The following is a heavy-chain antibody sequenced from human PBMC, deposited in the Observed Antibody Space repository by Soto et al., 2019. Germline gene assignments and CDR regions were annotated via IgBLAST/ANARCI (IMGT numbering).Heavy chain of an antibody. J-gene: IGHJ4*02. CDR3: TRDGVAYPGDY. D-gene: IGHD2-2*01. V-gene: IGHV3-49*02. CDR2: IRSKAYGGTT. Sequence: LRLSGTACGFTFGYYAMSWFRQAPGKGLEWVGFIRSKAYGGTTEYAASVKGRFTISRDDSKSIAYLQMNSLKTEDTAVYYCTRDGVAYPGDYWGQGTLVTVSS. CDR1: GFTFGYYA.